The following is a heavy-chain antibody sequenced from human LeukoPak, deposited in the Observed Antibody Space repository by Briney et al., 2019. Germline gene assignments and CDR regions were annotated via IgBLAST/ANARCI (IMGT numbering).Heavy chain of an antibody. Sequence: SETLSLTCTVSGGSISSYYWSWIRQPPGKGLEWIGYIYYSGSTNYIPSLKSRVTISVDTSKNQFSLKLSSVTAADTAVYYCARDPLGTGIDYWGQGTLVTVSS. V-gene: IGHV4-59*01. CDR3: ARDPLGTGIDY. CDR2: IYYSGST. CDR1: GGSISSYY. J-gene: IGHJ4*02. D-gene: IGHD3-10*01.